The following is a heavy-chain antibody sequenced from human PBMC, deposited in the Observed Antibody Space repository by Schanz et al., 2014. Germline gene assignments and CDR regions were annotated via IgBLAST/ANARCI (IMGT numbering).Heavy chain of an antibody. V-gene: IGHV1-18*01. CDR2: ISPYNGNT. CDR1: GYTFTSYG. D-gene: IGHD5-18*01. J-gene: IGHJ6*02. Sequence: QVQLVQSGAEVKKPGASVKVSCKASGYTFTSYGISWVRQAPGQGLEWMGWISPYNGNTNYAQKFQGRVTITADKSTSTASMELSSLRSEDTAVYYCARGPAQGYSYGHNIGAYYYGMDVGGQGTTVTVSS. CDR3: ARGPAQGYSYGHNIGAYYYGMDV.